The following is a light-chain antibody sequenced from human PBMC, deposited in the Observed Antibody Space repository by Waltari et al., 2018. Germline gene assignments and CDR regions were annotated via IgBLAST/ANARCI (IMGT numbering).Light chain of an antibody. Sequence: QSALTQPRSVSGSPGQSVTISCTGTSSDVGAYNYVSWYQQHPGKAPKLMIYDVSTRPSGVPDRFSGSKSGNTASLTISGLQAEDEAHYYCCSYVGTYTYVFGSGTKVTVL. CDR1: SSDVGAYNY. CDR3: CSYVGTYTYV. CDR2: DVS. J-gene: IGLJ1*01. V-gene: IGLV2-11*01.